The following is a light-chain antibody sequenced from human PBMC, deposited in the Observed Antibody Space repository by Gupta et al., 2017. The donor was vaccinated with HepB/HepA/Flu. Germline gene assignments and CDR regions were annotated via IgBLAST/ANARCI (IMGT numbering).Light chain of an antibody. J-gene: IGLJ2*01. CDR3: ASWDDRLSGAV. CDR1: SSNIGENY. Sequence: QSVLTQPPSASATPGQRVVISCSGSSSNIGENYVYWYQQFPGTAPKVLICRDTQRPSGVPDRFSGSKSGTSASLAISGRRTEDESNYYCASWDDRLSGAVFGGGTKVTVL. CDR2: RDT. V-gene: IGLV1-47*01.